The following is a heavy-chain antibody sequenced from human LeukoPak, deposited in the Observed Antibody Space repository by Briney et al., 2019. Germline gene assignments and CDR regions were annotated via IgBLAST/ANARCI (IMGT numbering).Heavy chain of an antibody. D-gene: IGHD2-21*01. CDR1: GGTFSSYA. V-gene: IGHV1-69*06. J-gene: IGHJ6*03. Sequence: GASVKVSCKASGGTFSSYAISWVRQAPGQGLEYMAGIIPIFGTANYAQKFQGRVTITADKSTSTAYMELSSLRSEDTAVYYCAATQGGDDDYYYYYYMDVWGKGTTVTVSS. CDR2: IIPIFGTA. CDR3: AATQGGDDDYYYYYYMDV.